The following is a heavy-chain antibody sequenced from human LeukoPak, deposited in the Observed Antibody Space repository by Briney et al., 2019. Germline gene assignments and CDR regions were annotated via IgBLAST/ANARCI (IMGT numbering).Heavy chain of an antibody. J-gene: IGHJ5*02. CDR2: IIPIFGTA. V-gene: IGHV1-69*13. CDR1: GGTFSSYA. CDR3: ARAPRNSSTMLDH. Sequence: SVKVSCKASGGTFSSYAISWVRQAPGQGLEWMGGIIPIFGTANYAQKFQGRVTITADESTSTAYMELSSLTSDDTAMYYCARAPRNSSTMLDHWGQGTLVTVSS. D-gene: IGHD6-13*01.